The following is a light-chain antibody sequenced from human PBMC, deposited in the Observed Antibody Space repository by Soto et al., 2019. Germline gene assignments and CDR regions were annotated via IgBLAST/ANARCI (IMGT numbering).Light chain of an antibody. CDR1: QSISTW. V-gene: IGKV1-5*03. Sequence: DIQMTQSPSSLSASVGARVTITCRASQSISTWLAWYQQKPGKAPKLLIYKASSLESGVPSRFSGRGSGTEFTLTISSLQPDDFATYYCQQYNTYRTFGQGTKVDIK. CDR3: QQYNTYRT. J-gene: IGKJ1*01. CDR2: KAS.